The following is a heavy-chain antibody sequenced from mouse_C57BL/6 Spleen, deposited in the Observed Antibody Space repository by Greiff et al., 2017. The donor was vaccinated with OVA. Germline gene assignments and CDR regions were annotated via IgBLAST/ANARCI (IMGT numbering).Heavy chain of an antibody. CDR3: ARNRDYGTYDY. CDR1: GFSLTSYA. V-gene: IGHV2-9-1*01. D-gene: IGHD1-1*01. Sequence: QVQLQQSGPGLVAPSQSLSITCTVSGFSLTSYAISWVRQPPGKGLEWLGEIWTGGGTNYNSALKSRLSISKDNSKSQVFLKMNSLQTADTARYYCARNRDYGTYDYWGQGTTLTVSS. CDR2: IWTGGGT. J-gene: IGHJ2*01.